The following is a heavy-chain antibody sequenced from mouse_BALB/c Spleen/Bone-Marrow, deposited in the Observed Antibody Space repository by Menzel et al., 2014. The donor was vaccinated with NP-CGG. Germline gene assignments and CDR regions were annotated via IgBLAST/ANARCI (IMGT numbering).Heavy chain of an antibody. CDR1: GFNIKDTY. CDR2: IDPANGNT. CDR3: AMYYYGSSLFAY. Sequence: VQLQQSGAELVKPGASVKLSCTASGFNIKDTYMHWVKQRPEQGLEWIGRIDPANGNTKYDPKFQGKATITADTSSNTAYLQLSSLTSEDTAVYYCAMYYYGSSLFAYWGLGTLVTVSA. J-gene: IGHJ3*01. V-gene: IGHV14-3*02. D-gene: IGHD1-1*01.